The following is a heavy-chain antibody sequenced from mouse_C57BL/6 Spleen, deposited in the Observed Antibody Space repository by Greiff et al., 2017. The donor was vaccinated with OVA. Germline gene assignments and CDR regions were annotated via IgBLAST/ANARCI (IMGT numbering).Heavy chain of an antibody. V-gene: IGHV1-54*01. CDR3: ARDTTGYFDV. CDR1: GYAFTNYL. J-gene: IGHJ1*03. Sequence: VQLQQSGAELVRPGTSVKVSCKASGYAFTNYLIEWVKQRPGQGLEWIGVINPGRGGTNYNEKFKGKATLTADKSSSTAYMQLSSLTSEDSAVDFCARDTTGYFDVWGTGTTVTVSS. D-gene: IGHD1-1*01. CDR2: INPGRGGT.